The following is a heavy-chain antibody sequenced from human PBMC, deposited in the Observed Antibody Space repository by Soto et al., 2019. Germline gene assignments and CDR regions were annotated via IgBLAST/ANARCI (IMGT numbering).Heavy chain of an antibody. D-gene: IGHD3-10*01. CDR3: ARTYGSGSHYGMDV. CDR1: GGTFSSYA. J-gene: IGHJ6*02. CDR2: IIPIFNTA. V-gene: IGHV1-69*01. Sequence: QVQLVQSGAEVKKPGSSVKVSCKASGGTFSSYAISWVRQAPGQGLEWMGGIIPIFNTANYPQKFQGRVTITADESSRTAYMELSSLRSEDTAVYYCARTYGSGSHYGMDVWGHGTTVTVSS.